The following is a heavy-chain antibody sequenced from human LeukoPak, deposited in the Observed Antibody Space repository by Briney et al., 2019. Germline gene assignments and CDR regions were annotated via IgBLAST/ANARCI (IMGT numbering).Heavy chain of an antibody. J-gene: IGHJ4*02. Sequence: PGGSLRLSCAASGFTFSNYAMSWVRQAPGEGLEWVSTISDSGSDTYYADSVKGRFTISRDNAKNSLYLQMNSLRAEDTVLYYFAKDMCSGGSCYVDYWGQGTLVTVSS. CDR3: AKDMCSGGSCYVDY. V-gene: IGHV3-23*01. CDR1: GFTFSNYA. CDR2: ISDSGSDT. D-gene: IGHD2-15*01.